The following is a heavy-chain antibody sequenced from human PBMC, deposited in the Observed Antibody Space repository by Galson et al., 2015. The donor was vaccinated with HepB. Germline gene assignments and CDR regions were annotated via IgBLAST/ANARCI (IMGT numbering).Heavy chain of an antibody. CDR3: ARGGLAVLSSLRFDP. J-gene: IGHJ5*02. D-gene: IGHD2/OR15-2a*01. CDR2: IRSNGGST. Sequence: SLRLSCAASGFTFSSYAMHWVRQALGKGLEYVSAIRSNGGSTYYANSVKGRFTISRDNSKNTLYLQMGSLRAEDMAVYYCARGGLAVLSSLRFDPWGQGTLVTVSS. V-gene: IGHV3-64*01. CDR1: GFTFSSYA.